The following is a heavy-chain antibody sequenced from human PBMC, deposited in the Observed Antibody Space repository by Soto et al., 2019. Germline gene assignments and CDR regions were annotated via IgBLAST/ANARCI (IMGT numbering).Heavy chain of an antibody. Sequence: QVQLVQSGAEVKKPGASVKVSCKASGYTFIGYYIHWVRQAPGQGLEWMGRINPRSGDTTYAQKFQGRLTMTRDKAISTAYMELSSLRSDATAVYYCGQYGVGATPLGWFDPWGQGSLVTVSS. J-gene: IGHJ5*02. CDR1: GYTFIGYY. CDR2: INPRSGDT. CDR3: GQYGVGATPLGWFDP. D-gene: IGHD1-26*01. V-gene: IGHV1-2*06.